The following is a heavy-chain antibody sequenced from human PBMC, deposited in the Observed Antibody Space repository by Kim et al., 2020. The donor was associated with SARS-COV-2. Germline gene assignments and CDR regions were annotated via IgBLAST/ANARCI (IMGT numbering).Heavy chain of an antibody. V-gene: IGHV5-51*01. Sequence: RYSPSFQGQVTISADKSISTAYLQWSSLKASDTAMYYCARLASSSSYLDYWGQGTLVTVSS. J-gene: IGHJ4*02. D-gene: IGHD6-13*01. CDR3: ARLASSSSYLDY.